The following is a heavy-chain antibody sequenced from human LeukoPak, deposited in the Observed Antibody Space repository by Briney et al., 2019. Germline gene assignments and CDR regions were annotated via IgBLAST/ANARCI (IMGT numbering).Heavy chain of an antibody. CDR2: ISGGGGST. CDR3: AKDGEGEVPTAIGY. V-gene: IGHV3-23*01. CDR1: GFTFSSYA. D-gene: IGHD2-2*01. J-gene: IGHJ4*02. Sequence: GGSLRLSCAASGFTFSSYAMSWVRQAPGKGLEWVSAISGGGGSTYNADSVKGRFSVSRDNPKNTLYLQMNSLRAEDTAIYFCAKDGEGEVPTAIGYWGQGTLVIVSS.